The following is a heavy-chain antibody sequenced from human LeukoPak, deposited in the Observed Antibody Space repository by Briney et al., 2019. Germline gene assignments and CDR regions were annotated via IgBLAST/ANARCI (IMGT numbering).Heavy chain of an antibody. CDR3: ARAPVLRPMNWFDP. Sequence: ASVKVSCKASGYTFTSYGISWVRQAPGQGLEWMGWISAYNGNTNYAQKLQGRVTVTTDTSTSTAYMELRSLRSDDTAVYYCARAPVLRPMNWFDPWGQGTLVTVSS. V-gene: IGHV1-18*01. CDR2: ISAYNGNT. CDR1: GYTFTSYG. J-gene: IGHJ5*02. D-gene: IGHD3-3*01.